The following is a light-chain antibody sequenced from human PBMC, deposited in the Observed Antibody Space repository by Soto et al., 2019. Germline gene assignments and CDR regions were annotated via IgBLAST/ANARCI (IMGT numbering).Light chain of an antibody. CDR1: QSISIW. J-gene: IGKJ1*01. CDR3: QQNISYCT. V-gene: IGKV1-5*03. Sequence: DIQMTQSPSTLSASVGDRVTITCRASQSISIWLAWYQQKPGKAPKLMIYKASNLESGVPSRFSGSGYGTEFTLTISSLQPDDFATYYCQQNISYCTFGQGTKVEIK. CDR2: KAS.